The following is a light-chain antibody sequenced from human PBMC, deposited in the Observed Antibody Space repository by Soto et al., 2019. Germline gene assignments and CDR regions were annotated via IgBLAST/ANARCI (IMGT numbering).Light chain of an antibody. CDR2: INSDGSH. CDR3: QTWATGIRV. Sequence: QAVVTQSPSASASLGDSVKLTCTLSSGFSSYVIAWHQQRPEKGPRYLMKINSDGSHTKGDGIPDRFSGSSSGAERYLIISRLQSEDEADYYCQTWATGIRVFGGGTKLTVL. J-gene: IGLJ3*02. CDR1: SGFSSYV. V-gene: IGLV4-69*01.